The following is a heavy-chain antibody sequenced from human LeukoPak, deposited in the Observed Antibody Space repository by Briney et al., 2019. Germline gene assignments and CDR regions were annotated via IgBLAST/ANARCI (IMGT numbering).Heavy chain of an antibody. CDR2: VSTSGGST. V-gene: IGHV3-23*01. J-gene: IGHJ4*02. D-gene: IGHD1-26*01. CDR3: ASKGSGTFDY. Sequence: GGSLRLSCAASGFTFSSYAMSWVRQAPGKGLEWVSTVSTSGGSTYYADYVKGRFTISRDNSENTLYLQMNSLRAEDTAIYYCASKGSGTFDYWGQGTLVTVSS. CDR1: GFTFSSYA.